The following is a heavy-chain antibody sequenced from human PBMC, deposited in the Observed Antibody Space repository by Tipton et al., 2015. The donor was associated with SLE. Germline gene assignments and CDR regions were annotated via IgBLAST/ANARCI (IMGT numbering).Heavy chain of an antibody. V-gene: IGHV3-30*03. Sequence: SLRLSCAASRFTFSSYDMHWVRQAPGKGLEWVAVISSDGNKKYYADSVKGRFTISRDNAKNTLYLQMNSLRVEDTGVYDCARDGSGWSCDYWGQGIQISVSS. CDR1: RFTFSSYD. J-gene: IGHJ4*02. D-gene: IGHD6-19*01. CDR2: ISSDGNKK. CDR3: ARDGSGWSCDY.